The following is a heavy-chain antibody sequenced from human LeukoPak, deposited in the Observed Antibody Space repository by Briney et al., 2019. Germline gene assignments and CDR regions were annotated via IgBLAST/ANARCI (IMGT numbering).Heavy chain of an antibody. CDR2: ISGSGGST. J-gene: IGHJ6*02. V-gene: IGHV3-23*01. D-gene: IGHD3-16*01. CDR1: GITLSNYG. Sequence: GGSLRLSCAVSGITLSNYGMSWIRQAPGKGLEWVAGISGSGGSTYYADSVKGRFTISRHNPKNSLYLQMNSLRAEDTAVYYCARGARGDYYYGMDVWGQGTTVTVSS. CDR3: ARGARGDYYYGMDV.